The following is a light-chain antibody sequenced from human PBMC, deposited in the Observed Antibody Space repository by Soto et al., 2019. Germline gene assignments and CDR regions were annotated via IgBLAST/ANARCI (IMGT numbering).Light chain of an antibody. V-gene: IGKV4-1*01. CDR2: WAS. CDR3: QQYYNTPYT. J-gene: IGKJ2*01. Sequence: DIVMTQSPDSLAMSLGERATINCKSSQSVLYSSNNKNYLAWYQQKPGQPPKLLIYWASTRESGVPDRFGGSGSGTDFTLTISSLQAVDVAVYYCQQYYNTPYTFGQGTKLEIK. CDR1: QSVLYSSNNKNY.